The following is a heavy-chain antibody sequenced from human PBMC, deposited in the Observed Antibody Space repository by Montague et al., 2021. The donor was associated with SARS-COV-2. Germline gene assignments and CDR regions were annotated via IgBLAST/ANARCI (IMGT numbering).Heavy chain of an antibody. V-gene: IGHV3-21*01. CDR2: ISSSSSYI. CDR1: GFTFSNYN. CDR3: ASDFAKAMKGCFDS. Sequence: SLRLSCAASGFTFSNYNMNWFRQAPGRGLEWVSSISSSSSYIYYADSVKGRFTISRYNAKNSLYLQMNSMRAEDTAVYYFASDFAKAMKGCFDSWGQGILVTVSS. J-gene: IGHJ4*02.